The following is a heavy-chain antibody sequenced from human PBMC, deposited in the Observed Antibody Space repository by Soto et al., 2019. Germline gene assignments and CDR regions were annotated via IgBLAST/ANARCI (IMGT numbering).Heavy chain of an antibody. CDR1: GGTFSSYT. D-gene: IGHD2-21*02. V-gene: IGHV1-69*08. CDR3: ARDLAAYCGGDCSYYFDY. J-gene: IGHJ4*02. Sequence: QVQLVQSGAEVKKPGSSVKVSCKASGGTFSSYTISWVRQAPGQGLEWMGRIIPILGIANYAQKFQGRVTITADKSTSTAYMELSSLRSEDTAVYYCARDLAAYCGGDCSYYFDYWGQGSLVTVSS. CDR2: IIPILGIA.